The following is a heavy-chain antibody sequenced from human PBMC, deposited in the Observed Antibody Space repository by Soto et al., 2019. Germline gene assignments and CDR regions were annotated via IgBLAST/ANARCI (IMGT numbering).Heavy chain of an antibody. CDR1: GGSISSHY. V-gene: IGHV4-59*08. CDR2: FYYGGST. D-gene: IGHD2-15*01. Sequence: QVQLQESGPGLVKPSETLSLTCTVSGGSISSHYWSWIRQPPGKGLEWIGYFYYGGSTNYHPSLKNRVSISIDTSKNQVSPKLSSVTAADPAVYYCARLGRLLLRDMDVWGKGTTVVVSS. J-gene: IGHJ6*03. CDR3: ARLGRLLLRDMDV.